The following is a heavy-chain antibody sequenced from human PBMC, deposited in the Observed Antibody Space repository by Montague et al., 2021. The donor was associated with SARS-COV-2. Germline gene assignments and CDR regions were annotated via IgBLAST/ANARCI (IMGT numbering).Heavy chain of an antibody. V-gene: IGHV6-1*01. D-gene: IGHD1-14*01. Sequence: CAISGDSVSTNSGTWNWVRLSPSRGLEWLGRTYYRSKWYNDYAVSVRSRITISPDTSKNQFSLQPNSVTPEDTAVYYCTQERGPGRTTWHYFDYWGQGTLVTVSS. CDR3: TQERGPGRTTWHYFDY. CDR1: GDSVSTNSGT. CDR2: TYYRSKWYN. J-gene: IGHJ4*02.